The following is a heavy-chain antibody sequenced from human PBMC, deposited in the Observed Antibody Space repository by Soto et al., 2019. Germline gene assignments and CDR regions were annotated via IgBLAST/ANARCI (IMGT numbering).Heavy chain of an antibody. J-gene: IGHJ4*02. CDR1: GFTFTRYS. Sequence: VGSLRLSCAASGFTFTRYSMNWVRQAPGKGLEWVSSISSTTNYIYYGDSMKGRFAISRDNAKNSLYLEMNSLRAEDTAVYYCARESEDLTSNFDYWGQGTLVTVSS. CDR2: ISSTTNYI. CDR3: ARESEDLTSNFDY. V-gene: IGHV3-21*06.